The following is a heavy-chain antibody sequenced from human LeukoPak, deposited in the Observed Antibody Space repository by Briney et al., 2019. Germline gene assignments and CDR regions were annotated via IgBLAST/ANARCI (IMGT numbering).Heavy chain of an antibody. CDR2: ISYDGSNK. CDR3: ARARSYYRDLDY. V-gene: IGHV3-30-3*01. D-gene: IGHD1-26*01. Sequence: PGGSLRLPCAASGFTFSSYAMHWVRQAPGKGLEWVAVISYDGSNKYYADSVKGRFTISRDNSKNTLYLQMNSLRAEDTAVYYCARARSYYRDLDYWGQGTLVTVSS. CDR1: GFTFSSYA. J-gene: IGHJ4*02.